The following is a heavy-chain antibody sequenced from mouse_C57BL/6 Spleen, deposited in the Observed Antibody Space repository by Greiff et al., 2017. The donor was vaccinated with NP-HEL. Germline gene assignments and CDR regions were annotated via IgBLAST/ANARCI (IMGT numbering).Heavy chain of an antibody. D-gene: IGHD2-3*01. Sequence: QVQLQQSGAELVKPGASVKLSCKASGYTFTEYTIHWVKQRSGQGLEWIGWFYPGSGSIKYNEKFKDKATLTADKSSSTVYMELSRLTSEDSAVSFCSGHEIYDGYYDAMDDWGQGTSLTVSS. CDR2: FYPGSGSI. J-gene: IGHJ4*01. V-gene: IGHV1-62-2*01. CDR1: GYTFTEYT. CDR3: SGHEIYDGYYDAMDD.